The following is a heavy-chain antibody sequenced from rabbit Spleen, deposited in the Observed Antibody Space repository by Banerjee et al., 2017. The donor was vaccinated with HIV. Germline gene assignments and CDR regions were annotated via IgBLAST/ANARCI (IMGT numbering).Heavy chain of an antibody. CDR1: GFSFSSKYW. CDR3: ARDLDGVIGWNFGW. D-gene: IGHD1-1*01. Sequence: QSLEESGGDLVKPGASLTLTYTASGFSFSSKYWICWVRQAPGKGLEWIACIYVGSSSNTYSATWAKGRFTISKTSSTTVTLQMTSLTAADTATYFCARDLDGVIGWNFGWWGPGTLVTVS. CDR2: IYVGSSSNT. J-gene: IGHJ4*01. V-gene: IGHV1S40*01.